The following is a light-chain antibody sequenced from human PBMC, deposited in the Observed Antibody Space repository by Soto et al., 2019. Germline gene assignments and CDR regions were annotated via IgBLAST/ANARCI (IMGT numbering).Light chain of an antibody. J-gene: IGKJ5*01. Sequence: EIVMTQSPATLSVSPGERATLSCRASQSVSGNLAWYQQKPGQAPRLLIYGASTRATGIPARFSGSGSGTAFTLTIIILQSEDFAVYYCQQYNNSLITFGQGTRLDMK. CDR1: QSVSGN. CDR2: GAS. CDR3: QQYNNSLIT. V-gene: IGKV3-15*01.